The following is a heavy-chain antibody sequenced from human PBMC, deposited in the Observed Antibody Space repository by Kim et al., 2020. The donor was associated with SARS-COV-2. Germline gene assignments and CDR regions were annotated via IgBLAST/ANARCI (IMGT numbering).Heavy chain of an antibody. Sequence: GGSLRLSCAASGFTFSSYGMHWVRQAPGKGLEWVAVISYAGSNKLYADSVRGRFTISRDNSKNTLYLQMNSLGTEDTAVYYCAKDFDREWCQDYWGQGTLVTVSS. D-gene: IGHD3-3*01. V-gene: IGHV3-30*18. CDR1: GFTFSSYG. CDR2: ISYAGSNK. J-gene: IGHJ4*02. CDR3: AKDFDREWCQDY.